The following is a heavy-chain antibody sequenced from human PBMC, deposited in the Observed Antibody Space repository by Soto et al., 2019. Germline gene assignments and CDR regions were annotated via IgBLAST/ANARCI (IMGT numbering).Heavy chain of an antibody. D-gene: IGHD5-18*01. Sequence: QVQLVQSGAEVKKPGSSVKVSCKASGGTFSSYAISWVRQAPGQGLEWMGGIIPIFGTANYAQKFQGRVTITAYKSTSTAYMELSSLISEDTAVYYCASGANSYGYIPIDYWGQGTLVTVSS. V-gene: IGHV1-69*06. CDR3: ASGANSYGYIPIDY. CDR1: GGTFSSYA. J-gene: IGHJ4*02. CDR2: IIPIFGTA.